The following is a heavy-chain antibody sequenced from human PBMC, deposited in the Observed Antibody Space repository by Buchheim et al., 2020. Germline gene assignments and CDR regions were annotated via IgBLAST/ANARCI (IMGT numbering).Heavy chain of an antibody. Sequence: QVQLVESEGGVVQPGRSLRLSCAASGFTFSSYGMHWVRQAPGKGLEWVAVIWYDGSNKYYADSVKGRFTISRDNSKNTLYLQMNSLGAEDTAVYYCARDRPYYDFWSGYYSAGNFDYWGQGTL. CDR2: IWYDGSNK. CDR3: ARDRPYYDFWSGYYSAGNFDY. V-gene: IGHV3-33*01. CDR1: GFTFSSYG. D-gene: IGHD3-3*01. J-gene: IGHJ4*02.